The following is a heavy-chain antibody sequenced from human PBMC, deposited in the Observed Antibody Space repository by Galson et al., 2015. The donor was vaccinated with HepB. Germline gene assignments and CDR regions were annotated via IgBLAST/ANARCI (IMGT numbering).Heavy chain of an antibody. CDR3: GRRCSGGGCYSPLVAFEI. D-gene: IGHD2-15*01. J-gene: IGHJ3*02. CDR1: GFSLSTSGVG. V-gene: IGHV2-5*02. CDR2: IYWDDDK. Sequence: PALVKPTQTLTLTCTFSGFSLSTSGVGVGWIRQPPGKALEWLALIYWDDDKRYSPSLKSRLTITKDTSKNQVVLTMTNMDPVDTATYYCGRRCSGGGCYSPLVAFEIWGQGTMVTVSS.